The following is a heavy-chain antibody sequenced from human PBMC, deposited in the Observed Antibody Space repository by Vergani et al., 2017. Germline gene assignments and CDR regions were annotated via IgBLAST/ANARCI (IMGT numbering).Heavy chain of an antibody. J-gene: IGHJ4*02. CDR3: ARAPRYSYYYDSSGYYYLYYFDY. D-gene: IGHD3-22*01. CDR1: GGSISSSNW. Sequence: QVQLQESGPGLVKPSGTLSLTCAVSGGSISSSNWWSWVRQPPGKGLEWIGEIYHSGSTNYNPSLKSRVTISVDKSKNQFSLKLSSVTAADTAVYYCARAPRYSYYYDSSGYYYLYYFDYWGQGTLVTVSS. CDR2: IYHSGST. V-gene: IGHV4-4*02.